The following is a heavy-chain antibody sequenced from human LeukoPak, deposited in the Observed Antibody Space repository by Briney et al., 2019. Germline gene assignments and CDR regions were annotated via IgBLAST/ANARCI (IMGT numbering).Heavy chain of an antibody. CDR1: GFPFSAYW. CDR3: ASTGDDY. J-gene: IGHJ4*02. D-gene: IGHD7-27*01. Sequence: GGSLRLSCAASGFPFSAYWMLWARQAPGKGLVWVSRITSDGATSYADSVKGRFTISRDNSKNTLYLQMNSLRAEDTAVYYCASTGDDYWGQGTLVTVSS. V-gene: IGHV3-74*01. CDR2: ITSDGAT.